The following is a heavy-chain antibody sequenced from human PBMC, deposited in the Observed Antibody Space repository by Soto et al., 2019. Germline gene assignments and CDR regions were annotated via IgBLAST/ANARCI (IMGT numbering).Heavy chain of an antibody. CDR2: ISFAGTNN. Sequence: QVQLVASGGGVVQPGRSLRLSCAVSGFTFSSYSMHWVRQAPDMGLEWVAFISFAGTNNYYADSVKGRFTISRDNSNNMVYLEMNSLRPDETAVYYCARDRQKALGVVASTGGLDYWGQGTPGTVSS. CDR1: GFTFSSYS. V-gene: IGHV3-30*04. D-gene: IGHD2-15*01. J-gene: IGHJ4*02. CDR3: ARDRQKALGVVASTGGLDY.